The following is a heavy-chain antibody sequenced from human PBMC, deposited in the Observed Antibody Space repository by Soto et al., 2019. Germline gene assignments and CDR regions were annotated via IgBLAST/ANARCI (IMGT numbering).Heavy chain of an antibody. CDR1: GGTFSIYA. CDR2: IIPIFGTA. V-gene: IGHV1-69*13. D-gene: IGHD4-17*01. J-gene: IGHJ3*02. Sequence: GASVKVSCKASGGTFSIYAIIWVRQAPGQGLEWMGGIIPIFGTANYAQKFQGRVTITADESTSTAYMELSSLRSEDTAVYYCARVLLARYDYGDYEVHDAFDIWGQGTMVTVSS. CDR3: ARVLLARYDYGDYEVHDAFDI.